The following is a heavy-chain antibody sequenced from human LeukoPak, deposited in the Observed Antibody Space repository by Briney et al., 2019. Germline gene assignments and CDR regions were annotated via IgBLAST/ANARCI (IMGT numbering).Heavy chain of an antibody. J-gene: IGHJ5*02. V-gene: IGHV4-61*02. CDR1: GGSISSGSYY. CDR2: IYTSGST. D-gene: IGHD2-21*02. CDR3: ARRADIVVVTAIRGIWFDP. Sequence: PSETLSLTCTVSGGSISSGSYYWSWIRQPAGKGLEWIGRIYTSGSTNYNPSLKSRVTISVDTSKNQFSLKLSSVTAADTAVYYCARRADIVVVTAIRGIWFDPWGQGTLVTVSS.